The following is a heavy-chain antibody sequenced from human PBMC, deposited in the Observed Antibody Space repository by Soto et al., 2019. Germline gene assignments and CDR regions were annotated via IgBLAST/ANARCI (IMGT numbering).Heavy chain of an antibody. D-gene: IGHD3-9*01. V-gene: IGHV1-18*04. CDR2: ISAYNGNT. CDR3: ARVLPGYEWDAFDI. Sequence: XSVKVSCEASGYTFTSYGINWVRQAPVQGLEWMGWISAYNGNTNYAQKLQGRVTMTTDTSTSTAYMELRSLRSDDTAVYYCARVLPGYEWDAFDIWGQGTMVTVSS. J-gene: IGHJ3*02. CDR1: GYTFTSYG.